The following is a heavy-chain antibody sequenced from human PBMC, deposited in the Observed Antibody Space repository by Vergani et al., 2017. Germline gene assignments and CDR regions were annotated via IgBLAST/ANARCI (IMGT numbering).Heavy chain of an antibody. CDR2: ISYDGSNK. CDR1: GFTFSSYG. J-gene: IGHJ4*02. Sequence: QVQLVESGGGVVQPGRSLRLSCAASGFTFSSYGMHWVRQAPGKGLEWVAVISYDGSNKYYADSVKGRFAISRDNSRNTLYLQMNSLRAEDTTVYYCSKDTGMVYAMGYFDYWGQGTLVTVSS. V-gene: IGHV3-30*18. CDR3: SKDTGMVYAMGYFDY. D-gene: IGHD2-8*01.